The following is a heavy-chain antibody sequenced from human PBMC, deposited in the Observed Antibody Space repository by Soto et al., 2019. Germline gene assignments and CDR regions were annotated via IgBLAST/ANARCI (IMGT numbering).Heavy chain of an antibody. CDR1: GASISSYH. CDR3: ARVRFLEWLYMNNWFDP. D-gene: IGHD3-3*01. CDR2: IYYRGSA. Sequence: PSETLSLTCTVSGASISSYHWSWIRQSPGKGLEWIGYIYYRGSANYNPSLKSRVTISVDTSKNQFSLKLSSVTAADTAVYYCARVRFLEWLYMNNWFDPWGQGTLVTVSS. J-gene: IGHJ5*02. V-gene: IGHV4-59*01.